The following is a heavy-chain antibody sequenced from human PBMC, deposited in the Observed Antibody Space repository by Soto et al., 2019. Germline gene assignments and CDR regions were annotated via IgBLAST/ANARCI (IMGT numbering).Heavy chain of an antibody. CDR3: AKDPYCSGGSCYH. D-gene: IGHD2-15*01. V-gene: IGHV3-23*01. CDR1: GFTFSTYA. CDR2: ISGSGGST. Sequence: GGSLRLSCAASGFTFSTYAMSWVRQAPGKGLEWVSAISGSGGSTYYADSVKGRFTISRDNSKNTLFLQMSGLRAEDTAVYYCAKDPYCSGGSCYHWGQGSLVTVSS. J-gene: IGHJ5*02.